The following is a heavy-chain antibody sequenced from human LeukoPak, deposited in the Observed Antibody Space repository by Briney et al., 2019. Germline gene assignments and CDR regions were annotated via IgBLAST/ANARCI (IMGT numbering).Heavy chain of an antibody. J-gene: IGHJ4*02. D-gene: IGHD2-21*01. Sequence: SETLSLTCGVFGVSINDYYWSWIRQSPGKGLEWIGEISHTEGTRYNPSLESRVTMSVGTSENQLSLKMIFVTAADTAVYYCARIRCGRSGSLCYNQWGLGTMVTVSS. CDR2: ISHTEGT. CDR1: GVSINDYY. V-gene: IGHV4-34*01. CDR3: ARIRCGRSGSLCYNQ.